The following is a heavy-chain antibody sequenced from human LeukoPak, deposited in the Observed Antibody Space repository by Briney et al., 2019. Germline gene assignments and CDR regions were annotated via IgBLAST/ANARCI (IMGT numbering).Heavy chain of an antibody. CDR2: AWYDGSKG. CDR3: ARVREQLEWYFYY. V-gene: IGHV3-33*01. J-gene: IGHJ4*02. CDR1: GFTFSAYG. Sequence: GGSLRLSCAASGFTFSAYGMHWVRQAPGKGLEWVAAAWYDGSKGYYADSVKGRSTISRDNSKDTLDLQMNSLRAEDTAVYYCARVREQLEWYFYYWGQGTLVTVSS. D-gene: IGHD1-1*01.